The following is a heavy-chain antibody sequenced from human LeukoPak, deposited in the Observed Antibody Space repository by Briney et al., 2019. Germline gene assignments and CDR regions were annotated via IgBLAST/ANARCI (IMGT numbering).Heavy chain of an antibody. V-gene: IGHV1-69*13. Sequence: ASVKVSCKASGGTXSSYAISWVRQAPGQGLEWMGGIIPIFGTANYAQKFQGRVTITADESTSTAYMELSSLRSEDTAVYYCARDHGGQGWFDPWGQGTLVTVSS. J-gene: IGHJ5*02. CDR1: GGTXSSYA. D-gene: IGHD2-15*01. CDR3: ARDHGGQGWFDP. CDR2: IIPIFGTA.